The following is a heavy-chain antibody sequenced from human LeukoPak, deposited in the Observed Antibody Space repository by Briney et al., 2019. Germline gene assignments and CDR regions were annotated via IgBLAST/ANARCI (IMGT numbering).Heavy chain of an antibody. CDR2: IYYSGST. J-gene: IGHJ5*02. V-gene: IGHV4-39*07. CDR1: GGSISSSSYY. Sequence: PSETLSLTCTVSGGSISSSSYYWGWIRQPPGKGLEWIGSIYYSGSTYYNPSLKSRVTISVDTSKNQFSLKLSSVTAADTAMYYCARHLGYCSSTSCKGDNWFDPWGQGTLVTVSS. D-gene: IGHD2-2*01. CDR3: ARHLGYCSSTSCKGDNWFDP.